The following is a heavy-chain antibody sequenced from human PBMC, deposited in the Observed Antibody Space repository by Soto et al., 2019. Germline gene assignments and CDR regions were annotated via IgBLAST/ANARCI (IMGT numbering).Heavy chain of an antibody. CDR1: GYAFENFG. Sequence: VSSKESGYAFENFGISWVRQAPGQGLEWMGWISAYNANANYAQKFQGRLTMTADTSTSTAYMELRSLRSDDTAVYYCARENSYFDYWGQGTLVTVSS. J-gene: IGHJ4*02. CDR3: ARENSYFDY. V-gene: IGHV1-18*01. CDR2: ISAYNANA.